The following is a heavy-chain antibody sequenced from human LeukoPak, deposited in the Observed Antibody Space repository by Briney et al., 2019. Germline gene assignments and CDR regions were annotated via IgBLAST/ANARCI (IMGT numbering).Heavy chain of an antibody. J-gene: IGHJ4*02. CDR2: INPNSGGT. CDR3: ARGHYYDSSGQDY. D-gene: IGHD3-22*01. V-gene: IGHV1-2*02. Sequence: ASVKVSCKASGYTFTGYYMHWVRQAPGQGLEWMGWINPNSGGTNYAQKFQGRVTMTRDTSISTAYMELSRLRSDDTAVHYCARGHYYDSSGQDYWGQGTLVTVSS. CDR1: GYTFTGYY.